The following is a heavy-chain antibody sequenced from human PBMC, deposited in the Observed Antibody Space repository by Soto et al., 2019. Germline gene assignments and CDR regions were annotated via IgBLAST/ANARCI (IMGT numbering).Heavy chain of an antibody. CDR3: ARDGGPYSYYFDD. CDR1: GGTFSSYT. CDR2: IIPILGIA. V-gene: IGHV1-69*08. D-gene: IGHD2-21*01. Sequence: QVQLVQSGAEVKKPGSSVKVSCKASGGTFSSYTISWVRQAPGQGREWMGRIIPILGIANYAQKFQGRVTITADKSTSTAYMELSSLRSEDTAVYYCARDGGPYSYYFDDWGQGTLVTVSS. J-gene: IGHJ4*02.